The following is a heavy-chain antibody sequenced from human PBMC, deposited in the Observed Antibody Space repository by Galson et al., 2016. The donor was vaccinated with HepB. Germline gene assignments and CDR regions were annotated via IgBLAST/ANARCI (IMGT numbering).Heavy chain of an antibody. V-gene: IGHV5-51*01. D-gene: IGHD3-3*01. Sequence: QSGAEVKKPGESLKISCKGSGYSFTTYWIGWVRQMPGKGLEWMGSVYPGDSDTRYSPSFQGQATISADKSISTAYLHWSSLKASDTAIYYCARQVKSGSPSVTIFGVHIPYYFDYWGQGTLITVSS. CDR3: ARQVKSGSPSVTIFGVHIPYYFDY. J-gene: IGHJ4*02. CDR2: VYPGDSDT. CDR1: GYSFTTYW.